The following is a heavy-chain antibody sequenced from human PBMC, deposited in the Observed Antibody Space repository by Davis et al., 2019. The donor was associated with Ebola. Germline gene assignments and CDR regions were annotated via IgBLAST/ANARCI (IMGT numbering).Heavy chain of an antibody. CDR1: EFSFRSYW. Sequence: PGGSLRLSCVASEFSFRSYWFHWVRQAPGKGLEWVSRIDTDGSITDYADSVRGRFTISRDNAKNTLFLQMSSLRAEDTAMYYCARDGLPAALNFWGQGTLVTVSS. V-gene: IGHV3-74*01. CDR3: ARDGLPAALNF. CDR2: IDTDGSIT. D-gene: IGHD2-2*01. J-gene: IGHJ4*02.